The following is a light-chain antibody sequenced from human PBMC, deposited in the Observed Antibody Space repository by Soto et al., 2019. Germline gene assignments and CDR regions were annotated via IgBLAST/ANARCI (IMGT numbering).Light chain of an antibody. V-gene: IGKV3-11*01. CDR2: DAS. Sequence: EILLTQSPATLSLSPGERATLSCRASQSVSNYLAWYQQKPGQVPRLLIYDASNRATGIPARFSGRGSGTDFTLTISSLEAEDFAVYYCQQRSNWPPTWTFGQGTKVDIK. CDR1: QSVSNY. J-gene: IGKJ1*01. CDR3: QQRSNWPPTWT.